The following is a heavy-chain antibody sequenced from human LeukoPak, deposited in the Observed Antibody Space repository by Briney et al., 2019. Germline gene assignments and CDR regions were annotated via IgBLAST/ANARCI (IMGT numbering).Heavy chain of an antibody. CDR2: ISAYSGNT. Sequence: ASVKVSCKASGYTFSSYGISWVRQAPGQGLEWMGWISAYSGNTHYAQKFQGRVTMTTDTSTTTAYMELGGLRSDDTAVYYCARAEKPNWGNYYYCMDVWGKGTTVTVSS. J-gene: IGHJ6*03. CDR3: ARAEKPNWGNYYYCMDV. D-gene: IGHD7-27*01. V-gene: IGHV1-18*01. CDR1: GYTFSSYG.